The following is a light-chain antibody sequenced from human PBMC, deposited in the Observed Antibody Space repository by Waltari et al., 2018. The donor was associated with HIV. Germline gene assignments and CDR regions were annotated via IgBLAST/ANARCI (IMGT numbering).Light chain of an antibody. CDR2: GNS. J-gene: IGLJ2*01. Sequence: QFVLTQPPSVSGAPGQRVTLSCTGTSPNIGAGYDVHWYQQIPGRAPKLLIYGNSDRPSGVPDRFSGSKSGTSASLAITGLQAEDEADYYCQSYDSSLSGSGVVFGGGTKLTVL. V-gene: IGLV1-40*01. CDR1: SPNIGAGYD. CDR3: QSYDSSLSGSGVV.